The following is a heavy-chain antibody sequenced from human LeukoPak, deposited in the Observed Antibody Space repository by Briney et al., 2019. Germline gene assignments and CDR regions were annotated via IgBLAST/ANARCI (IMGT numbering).Heavy chain of an antibody. CDR2: ISSSSSYI. CDR3: AREVVGATGEY. V-gene: IGHV3-21*01. Sequence: GGSLRLSCAASGFTFSSYSMNWVRQAPGKGLEWVSSISSSSSYIYYADSVKGRFTISRDNAKNSLYLQMNRLRAEDTAVYYCAREVVGATGEYWGQGTLVTVSS. J-gene: IGHJ4*02. D-gene: IGHD1-26*01. CDR1: GFTFSSYS.